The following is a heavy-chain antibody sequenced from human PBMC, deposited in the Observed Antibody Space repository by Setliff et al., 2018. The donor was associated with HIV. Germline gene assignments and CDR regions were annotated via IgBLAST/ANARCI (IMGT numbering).Heavy chain of an antibody. D-gene: IGHD3-3*01. V-gene: IGHV4-31*03. Sequence: TLSLTCTVSGGSISGGGYYWSWIRQHPGKGLDWIGNIYYIGNTDYNPSLKSRVTISIDTSKNQFSLKLSSVTAADTAIYYCARVPRITTLRNAFDIWGQGTTVTVSS. CDR2: IYYIGNT. CDR3: ARVPRITTLRNAFDI. J-gene: IGHJ3*02. CDR1: GGSISGGGYY.